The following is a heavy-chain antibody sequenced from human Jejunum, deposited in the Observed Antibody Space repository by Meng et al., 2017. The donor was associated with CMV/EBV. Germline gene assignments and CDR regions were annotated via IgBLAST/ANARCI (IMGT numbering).Heavy chain of an antibody. CDR2: NRANNGNT. V-gene: IGHV1-18*01. CDR1: G. J-gene: IGHJ4*02. CDR3: VRDSGYCTSRGCVWRMNGRTDAY. D-gene: IGHD2-2*01. Sequence: GISGVRLAPGQGLEWLGWNRANNGNTNNARKLRGRVTMTTETSTSTAYMGLRSLGSDDTAVYYYVRDSGYCTSRGCVWRMNGRTDAYWGQGTLVTVSS.